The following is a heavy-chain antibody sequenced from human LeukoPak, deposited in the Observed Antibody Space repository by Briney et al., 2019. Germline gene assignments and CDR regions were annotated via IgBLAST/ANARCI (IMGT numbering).Heavy chain of an antibody. Sequence: GGSLRLSCAASGFTFDDYAMHWVRQAPGKGLEWVSGISWNSGGIGYADSVKGRFTISRDNAKNSLYLQMNSLRAEDTALYYCAKDISAYYYDSSGNYFDYWGQGTLVTVSS. CDR2: ISWNSGGI. CDR3: AKDISAYYYDSSGNYFDY. J-gene: IGHJ4*02. CDR1: GFTFDDYA. D-gene: IGHD3-22*01. V-gene: IGHV3-9*01.